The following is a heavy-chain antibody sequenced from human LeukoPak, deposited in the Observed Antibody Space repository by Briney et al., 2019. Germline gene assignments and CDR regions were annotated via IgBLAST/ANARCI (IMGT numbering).Heavy chain of an antibody. V-gene: IGHV4-59*08. CDR1: GVSISSYY. J-gene: IGHJ4*02. D-gene: IGHD6-6*01. Sequence: SETLSLTCTVSGVSISSYYWSWIRQPPGKGLEWIGYIYYSGSTNYNPSLKSRVTISVDTSKNQFSLKLSSVTAADTAVYYCATLEYSSSSAFDYWGQGTLVTVSS. CDR3: ATLEYSSSSAFDY. CDR2: IYYSGST.